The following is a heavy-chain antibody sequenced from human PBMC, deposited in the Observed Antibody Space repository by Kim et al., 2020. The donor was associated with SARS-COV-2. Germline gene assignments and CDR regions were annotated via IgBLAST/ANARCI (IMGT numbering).Heavy chain of an antibody. CDR1: GGSISSYY. CDR3: ARGMIAAPPYYYYYMDV. D-gene: IGHD6-6*01. V-gene: IGHV4-59*01. CDR2: IYYSGST. Sequence: SETLSLTCTVSGGSISSYYWSWIRQPPGKGLEWIGYIYYSGSTNYNPSLKSRVTISVDTSKNQFSLKLSSVTAADTAVYYCARGMIAAPPYYYYYMDVWG. J-gene: IGHJ6*03.